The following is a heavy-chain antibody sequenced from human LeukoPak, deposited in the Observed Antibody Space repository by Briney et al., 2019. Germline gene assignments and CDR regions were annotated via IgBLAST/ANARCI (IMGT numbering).Heavy chain of an antibody. Sequence: SETLSLTCTVSGYSISSGYYWGWIRQPPGKGLEWIGSIYYSGTTYYNPSLKSRVTISVDTSKNQFSLKLSSETAADTAIYYCAKGHGDWEGNYFDYWGQGTLVTVSS. CDR1: GYSISSGYY. V-gene: IGHV4-38-2*02. J-gene: IGHJ4*02. CDR2: IYYSGTT. D-gene: IGHD4-17*01. CDR3: AKGHGDWEGNYFDY.